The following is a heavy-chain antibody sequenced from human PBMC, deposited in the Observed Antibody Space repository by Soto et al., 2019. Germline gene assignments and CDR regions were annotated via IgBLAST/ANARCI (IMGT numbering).Heavy chain of an antibody. D-gene: IGHD3-9*01. CDR1: GFTFSSYG. CDR2: ISYDGSNK. Sequence: PGGSLRLSCAASGFTFSSYGMHWVRQAPGKGLEWVAVISYDGSNKYYADSVKGRFTISRDNSKNTLYLQMNSLRAEDTAVYYCAKDERYFDWFFDYWGQGTPVTVSS. V-gene: IGHV3-30*18. J-gene: IGHJ4*02. CDR3: AKDERYFDWFFDY.